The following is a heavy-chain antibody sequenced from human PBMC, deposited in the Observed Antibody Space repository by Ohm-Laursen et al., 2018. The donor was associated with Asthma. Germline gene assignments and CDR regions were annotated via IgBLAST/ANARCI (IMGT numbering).Heavy chain of an antibody. Sequence: RSLRLSCTASGFTFSSYGMHWVRQAPGKGLEWVAVISYDGSNTYYADSVKGRFTISRDNSQNTLYLQMNSLRAEDTAFYYCAKGGTYRYFDYWGQGTLVTVSS. CDR1: GFTFSSYG. V-gene: IGHV3-30*18. CDR3: AKGGTYRYFDY. J-gene: IGHJ4*02. D-gene: IGHD1-26*01. CDR2: ISYDGSNT.